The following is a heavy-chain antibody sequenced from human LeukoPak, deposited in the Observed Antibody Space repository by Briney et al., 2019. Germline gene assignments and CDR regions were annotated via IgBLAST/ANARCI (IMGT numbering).Heavy chain of an antibody. J-gene: IGHJ6*02. CDR1: GDSVSSNSAA. Sequence: SQTLSLTCAISGDSVSSNSAAWNWIRQSPSRGLEWLGRTYYRSKWYNDYAVSVKSRITINPDTPKNQFSLQLNSVTPEDTAVYYCARDYSGHSSSWYPYYYYYGMDVWGQGTTVTVSS. D-gene: IGHD6-13*01. V-gene: IGHV6-1*01. CDR2: TYYRSKWYN. CDR3: ARDYSGHSSSWYPYYYYYGMDV.